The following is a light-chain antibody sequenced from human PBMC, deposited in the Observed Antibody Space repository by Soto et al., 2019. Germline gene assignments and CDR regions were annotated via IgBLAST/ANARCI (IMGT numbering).Light chain of an antibody. CDR2: GTS. V-gene: IGKV1-39*01. CDR3: QPTYRTPLT. CDR1: QSISRF. J-gene: IGKJ4*01. Sequence: DIQITQSPSSLSSSIGYIVTITFRASQSISRFLNWYQQKPGKAPKLLIYGTSTLESGVPSRFSGSGSETDFSLTISSLQPEDFATYYCQPTYRTPLTFGGGTKVDIK.